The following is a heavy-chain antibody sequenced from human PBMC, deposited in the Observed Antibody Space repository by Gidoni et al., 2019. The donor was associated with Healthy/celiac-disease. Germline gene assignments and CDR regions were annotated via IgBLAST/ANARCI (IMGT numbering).Heavy chain of an antibody. D-gene: IGHD2-2*02. CDR3: ARGGIVVVPAAILRGAFDI. V-gene: IGHV3-21*01. CDR1: GFTFSSYS. CDR2: ISSSSSYI. J-gene: IGHJ3*02. Sequence: EVQLVESGGGLVKPGGSLRLSGAASGFTFSSYSMNWVRQAPGKGLEWVSSISSSSSYIYYADSVKGRFTISRDNAKNSLYLQMNSLRAEDTAVYYCARGGIVVVPAAILRGAFDIWGQGTMVTVSS.